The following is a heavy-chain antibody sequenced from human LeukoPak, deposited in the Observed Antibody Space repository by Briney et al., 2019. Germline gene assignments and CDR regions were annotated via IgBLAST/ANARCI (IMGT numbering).Heavy chain of an antibody. CDR2: INPNSGGT. CDR3: AREVAYSSSSLDY. D-gene: IGHD6-6*01. J-gene: IGHJ4*02. Sequence: ASVNVSCKASGYTFTGYYMHWVRQAPGQVLEWMGRINPNSGGTNYAQKFQGRVTMTRDTSISTAYMELSRLRSDDTAVYYCAREVAYSSSSLDYWGQGTLVTVSS. CDR1: GYTFTGYY. V-gene: IGHV1-2*06.